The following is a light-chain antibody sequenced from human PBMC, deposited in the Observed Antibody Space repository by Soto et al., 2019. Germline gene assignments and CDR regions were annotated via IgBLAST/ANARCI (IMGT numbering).Light chain of an antibody. CDR3: QQYNDYSTCT. CDR2: DAS. CDR1: QSISRL. Sequence: DIQMTQSPSTLSASVGDRDTITCRATQSISRLLAWYQQKPGKAPKVLIWDASTLQRGVPSRFSGSGSGTEFTLTISSLQPDDFATYYCQQYNDYSTCTFGQGTKVEIK. J-gene: IGKJ1*01. V-gene: IGKV1-5*01.